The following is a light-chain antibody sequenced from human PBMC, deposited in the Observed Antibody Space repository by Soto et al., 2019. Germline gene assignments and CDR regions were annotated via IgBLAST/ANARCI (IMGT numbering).Light chain of an antibody. CDR1: GGISTW. J-gene: IGKJ3*01. CDR3: QQTNGTFT. Sequence: DFQMTQSPSSVSASVGDSVTITCRASGGISTWLAWYQQKPGNAPELLIQTASSVQSGVASRFSGSGSGTDFTLTISSLQPEDSAIYYCQQTNGTFTFGPGTKVEVK. CDR2: TAS. V-gene: IGKV1-12*01.